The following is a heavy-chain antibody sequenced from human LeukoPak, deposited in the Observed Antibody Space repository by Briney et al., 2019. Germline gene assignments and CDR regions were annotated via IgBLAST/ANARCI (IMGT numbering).Heavy chain of an antibody. CDR1: GYTFSNYG. J-gene: IGHJ4*02. CDR2: ISAYTGKT. CDR3: ARDEGEWESRNY. V-gene: IGHV1-18*01. D-gene: IGHD1-26*01. Sequence: ASVKVSCQTSGYTFSNYGIMWVRQAPGQGLEWMGWISAYTGKTKYVEKYEGRVTFTTDSSTNTAYMEMRRLTIDDTAVYYCARDEGEWESRNYWGQGTLVTVSS.